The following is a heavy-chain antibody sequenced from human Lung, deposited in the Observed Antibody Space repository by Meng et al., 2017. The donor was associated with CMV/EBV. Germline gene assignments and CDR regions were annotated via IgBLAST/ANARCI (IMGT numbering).Heavy chain of an antibody. V-gene: IGHV1-2*02. D-gene: IGHD2-21*01. J-gene: IGHJ5*02. CDR2: INPNTGYT. Sequence: ASVXVSXKASGYTFTAYYLHWVRQAPGQGLEWMGWINPNTGYTNYAQKFQGRVTMTRDTSISTAYMELSSLTSDDTAVYYCARSIVVVIVTLDPWGQGTVVTVSS. CDR1: GYTFTAYY. CDR3: ARSIVVVIVTLDP.